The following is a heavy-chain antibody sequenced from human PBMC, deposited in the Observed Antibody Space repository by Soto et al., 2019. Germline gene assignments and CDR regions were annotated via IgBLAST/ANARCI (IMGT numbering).Heavy chain of an antibody. CDR3: ARALVLVPAAIDWFDP. V-gene: IGHV1-3*01. D-gene: IGHD2-2*01. CDR2: INAGNGNT. Sequence: ASVKVSCKASGYTFTSYAMHWVRQAPGQRLEWMGWINAGNGNTKYSQKFQGRVTITRDTSASTAYMELSSLRSEDTAVYYCARALVLVPAAIDWFDPWGQGTLVTVSS. CDR1: GYTFTSYA. J-gene: IGHJ5*02.